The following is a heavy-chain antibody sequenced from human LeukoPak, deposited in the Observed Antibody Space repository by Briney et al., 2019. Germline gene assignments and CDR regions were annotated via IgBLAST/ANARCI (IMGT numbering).Heavy chain of an antibody. CDR2: ISYDGSNK. CDR1: GFTFGSYA. D-gene: IGHD5-24*01. V-gene: IGHV3-30*04. J-gene: IGHJ4*02. CDR3: AREHRWLQSHFDY. Sequence: PGRSLRLSCAASGFTFGSYAMHWVRQAPGKGLEWVAVISYDGSNKYYADSVKGRFTISRDNSKNTLYLQMNSLRAEDTAVYYCAREHRWLQSHFDYWGQGTLVTVSS.